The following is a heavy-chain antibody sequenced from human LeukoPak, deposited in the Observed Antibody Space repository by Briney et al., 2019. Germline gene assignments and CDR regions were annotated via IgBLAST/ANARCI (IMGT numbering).Heavy chain of an antibody. CDR2: ITSSGSTR. CDR3: ARGGPDIAEGGMPFDY. CDR1: GFTFSSYG. D-gene: IGHD6-13*01. J-gene: IGHJ4*02. Sequence: GGSLRLSCAVSGFTFSSYGMHWVRQAPGKGLEWVSYITSSGSTRYYGDSVKGRFTISRDNAKNSVYLQMNSLRDEDTAVYYCARGGPDIAEGGMPFDYWGQGTLVTVSS. V-gene: IGHV3-48*02.